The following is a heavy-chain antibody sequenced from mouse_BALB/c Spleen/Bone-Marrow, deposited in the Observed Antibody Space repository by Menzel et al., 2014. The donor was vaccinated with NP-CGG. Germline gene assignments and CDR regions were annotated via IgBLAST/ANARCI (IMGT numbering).Heavy chain of an antibody. CDR2: ISGGGRYT. V-gene: IGHV5-9-2*01. CDR1: GFSFSNYG. J-gene: IGHJ3*01. CDR3: ARHAYYDQTEVSFVY. D-gene: IGHD2-4*01. Sequence: EVQLVESGGGLVKSGGSLKLSCAASGFSFSNYGMSWVRQTPEKRLEWVATISGGGRYTFYSDSVKGRFTISRDNAKNXLYLQLSSLRSEDTALYYCARHAYYDQTEVSFVYWGQGTLVTVSA.